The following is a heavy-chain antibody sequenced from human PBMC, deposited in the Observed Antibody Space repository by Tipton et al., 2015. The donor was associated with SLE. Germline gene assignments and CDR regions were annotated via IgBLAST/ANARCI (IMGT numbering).Heavy chain of an antibody. CDR2: IYYSGST. CDR3: ATSDFYGSGQGLDV. CDR1: GGSIGSHY. J-gene: IGHJ6*02. Sequence: LRLSCTVSGGSIGSHYWSWIRQPPGKGLDWIGYIYYSGSTNYNPSLKRRVTIAVDTSKNQFSLKLSSVTAADPAVYYCATSDFYGSGQGLDVWGQGTTVTVSS. D-gene: IGHD2/OR15-2a*01. V-gene: IGHV4-59*11.